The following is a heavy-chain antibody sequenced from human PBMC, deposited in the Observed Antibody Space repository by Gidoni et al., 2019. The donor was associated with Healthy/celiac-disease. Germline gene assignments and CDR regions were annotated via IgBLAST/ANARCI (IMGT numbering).Heavy chain of an antibody. CDR1: GFTFSSYS. CDR3: ASPYCSGGSCYLDAFDI. Sequence: EVQLVESGGGLVKPGGSLRLSCAASGFTFSSYSMNWVRQAPGKGLEWVSSISSSSSYIYYADSVKCRFTISRDNAKNSLYLQMNSLRAEDTAVYYCASPYCSGGSCYLDAFDIWGQGTMVTVSS. J-gene: IGHJ3*02. CDR2: ISSSSSYI. V-gene: IGHV3-21*01. D-gene: IGHD2-15*01.